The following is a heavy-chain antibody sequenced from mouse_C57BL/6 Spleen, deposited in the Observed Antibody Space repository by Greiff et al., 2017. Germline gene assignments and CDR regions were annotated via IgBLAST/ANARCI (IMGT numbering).Heavy chain of an antibody. J-gene: IGHJ2*01. V-gene: IGHV3-6*01. Sequence: EVQVVESGPGLVKPSQSLSLTCSATGYSITSCYYWNWIRQFPGNKLEWMGYIRYDGSNNYNPSLKNRISITRDTSKNQFFLKLNCVTTEDTATYYCARNSNYLYYFDYWGQGTTLTVSS. CDR2: IRYDGSN. CDR3: ARNSNYLYYFDY. D-gene: IGHD2-5*01. CDR1: GYSITSCYY.